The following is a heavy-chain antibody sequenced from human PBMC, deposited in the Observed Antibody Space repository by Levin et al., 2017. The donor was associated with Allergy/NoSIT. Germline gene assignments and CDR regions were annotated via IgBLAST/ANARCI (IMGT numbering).Heavy chain of an antibody. D-gene: IGHD3-10*01. Sequence: PGGSLRLSCAVSGFSFSAYSMNWVRQAPGKGLEWLAYVDGHGTRIFYADSAKGRFTLYRDNAHNSLYLQMNSLRAEDSGTYYCVRDLEGYRGVIRFDFWGQGTLVTVSS. V-gene: IGHV3-48*01. CDR3: VRDLEGYRGVIRFDF. CDR1: GFSFSAYS. J-gene: IGHJ4*02. CDR2: VDGHGTRI.